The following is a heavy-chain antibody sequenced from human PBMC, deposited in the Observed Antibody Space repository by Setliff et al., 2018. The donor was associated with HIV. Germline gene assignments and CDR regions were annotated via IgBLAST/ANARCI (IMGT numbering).Heavy chain of an antibody. CDR2: IYHSGIV. Sequence: SETLSLTCAVYGAPFNGYYWAWIRQSPAKGLERIGEIYHSGIVNYNPSLQSRVTISTDTSKNQFSLRLNSVTVADTAVYYCARVRLRVPPSIFDYWGMGSLVTVSS. CDR1: GAPFNGYY. D-gene: IGHD2-2*01. V-gene: IGHV4-34*01. CDR3: ARVRLRVPPSIFDY. J-gene: IGHJ4*02.